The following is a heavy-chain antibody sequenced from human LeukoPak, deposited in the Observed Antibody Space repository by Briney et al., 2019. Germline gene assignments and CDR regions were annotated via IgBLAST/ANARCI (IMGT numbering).Heavy chain of an antibody. CDR1: GFTFSLYG. CDR2: IGGSGGGA. V-gene: IGHV3-23*01. D-gene: IGHD3-16*01. Sequence: GGTLRLSCAASGFTFSLYGMSWVRQAPGRGLEWVAGIGGSGGGAYYAEALTGRSTISRDNSKNTVYLQMNDLRVEDTAIYYCAKGGLRGGTYNDDFWGQGTLVTVSS. CDR3: AKGGLRGGTYNDDF. J-gene: IGHJ4*02.